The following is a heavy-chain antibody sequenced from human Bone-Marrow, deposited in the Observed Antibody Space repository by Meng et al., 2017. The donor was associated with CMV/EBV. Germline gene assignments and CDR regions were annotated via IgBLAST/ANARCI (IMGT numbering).Heavy chain of an antibody. CDR2: ISGYNDNT. CDR1: GYSFSTYG. V-gene: IGHV1-18*01. Sequence: ASVKVSCKASGYSFSTYGIIWVRQAPGQGLEWMGWISGYNDNTNYAQNLQGRVTMTTDRSTSTAYMELRSLRSDDTAVYYCARDSPPVWSGSYDYGMDVWGQGTTVTVYS. CDR3: ARDSPPVWSGSYDYGMDV. J-gene: IGHJ6*02. D-gene: IGHD3-3*01.